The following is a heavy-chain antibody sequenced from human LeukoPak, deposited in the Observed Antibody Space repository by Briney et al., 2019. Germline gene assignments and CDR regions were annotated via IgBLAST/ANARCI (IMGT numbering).Heavy chain of an antibody. V-gene: IGHV4-39*07. CDR2: IYYSGST. D-gene: IGHD6-19*01. J-gene: IGHJ4*02. Sequence: PSETLSLTCTVSGGSISSSSYYWGWIRQPPGKGLEWIGSIYYSGSTYYNPSLKSRVTISVDTSKNQFSLKLSSVTAADTAVYYCARRWLGRKGGFDYWGQGTLVTVSS. CDR3: ARRWLGRKGGFDY. CDR1: GGSISSSSYY.